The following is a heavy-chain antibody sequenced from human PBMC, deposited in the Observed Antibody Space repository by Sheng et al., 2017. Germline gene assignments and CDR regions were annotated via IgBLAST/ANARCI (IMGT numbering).Heavy chain of an antibody. CDR1: GGTFSSYA. Sequence: QVQLVQSGAEVKKPGSSVKVSCKASGGTFSSYAISWVRQAPGQGLEWMGGIIPILGIANYAQKFQGRVTITADKSTSTAYMELSSLRSEDTAVYYCARVRYYDSSGYLDYWGQGTLVTVSS. CDR3: ARVRYYDSSGYLDY. D-gene: IGHD3-22*01. J-gene: IGHJ4*02. CDR2: IIPILGIA. V-gene: IGHV1-69*04.